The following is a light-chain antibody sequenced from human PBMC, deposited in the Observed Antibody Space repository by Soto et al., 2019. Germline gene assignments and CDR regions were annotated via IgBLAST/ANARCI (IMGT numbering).Light chain of an antibody. J-gene: IGLJ3*02. CDR1: SSDVGGHKY. CDR3: SSYTSSSTFVV. V-gene: IGLV2-14*01. CDR2: DVS. Sequence: QSALTQPASVSGSPGQSITICCTGTSSDVGGHKYVSWYQQHPGKAPKLMIYDVSNRPSGVSNRFSGSKSGNTASLTISGLQAEDEADYYCSSYTSSSTFVVFGGGTKVTVL.